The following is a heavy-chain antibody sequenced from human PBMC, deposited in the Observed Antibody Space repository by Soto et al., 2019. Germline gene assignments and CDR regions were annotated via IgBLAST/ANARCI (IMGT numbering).Heavy chain of an antibody. D-gene: IGHD5-18*01. J-gene: IGHJ4*02. CDR1: GFTFSSYA. CDR2: IYSGGST. V-gene: IGHV3-66*04. CDR3: ARHGYNYGGGYFDY. Sequence: GGSLRLSCAASGFTFSSYAMSWVRQAPGKGLEWVSVIYSGGSTYYADSVKGRFTISRDNSKNTLYLQMNSLRAEDTAVYYCARHGYNYGGGYFDYWGQGTLVTVSS.